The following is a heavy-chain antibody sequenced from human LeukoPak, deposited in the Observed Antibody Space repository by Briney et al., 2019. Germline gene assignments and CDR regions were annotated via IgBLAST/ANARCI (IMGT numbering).Heavy chain of an antibody. D-gene: IGHD1-26*01. CDR1: GFTFSSYA. CDR3: ARGGSGNFYY. V-gene: IGHV3-30*03. CDR2: ISYDGSNK. Sequence: GGSLRLSCAASGFTFSSYAMHWVRQAPGKGLEWVAVISYDGSNKYYADSVKGRFTISRDNAKNTLYLQMTSLRAEDTAVYYCARGGSGNFYYWGQGTLVTVSS. J-gene: IGHJ4*02.